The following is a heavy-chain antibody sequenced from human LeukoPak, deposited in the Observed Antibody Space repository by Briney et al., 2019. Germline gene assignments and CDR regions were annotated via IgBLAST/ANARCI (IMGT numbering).Heavy chain of an antibody. J-gene: IGHJ4*02. Sequence: PGRSLRLSCTASGFTFSSYAVHWVRQAPGKGLEWVAVISYNGSNKYYADSVKGRFTISRDNSKNTLYLQMNSLRAEDTAVYYCARDWVTTDGGGYWGQGTLVTVSS. D-gene: IGHD4-17*01. CDR2: ISYNGSNK. V-gene: IGHV3-30*04. CDR3: ARDWVTTDGGGY. CDR1: GFTFSSYA.